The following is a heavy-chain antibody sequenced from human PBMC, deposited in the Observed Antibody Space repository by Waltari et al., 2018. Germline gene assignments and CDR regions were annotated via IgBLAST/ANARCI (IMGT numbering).Heavy chain of an antibody. CDR2: ISYDGSNK. J-gene: IGHJ4*02. CDR1: GFTFSSYA. D-gene: IGHD3-3*01. V-gene: IGHV3-30-3*01. Sequence: QVQLVESGGGVVKPGRSLRLSCAASGFTFSSYAMHWVRQAPGKGLEWVEVISYDGSNKYYSDSGKGRFTISRDNSKNTLYLQMNSLRAEDTAVYYCARGVKGFWSGYYTDWGQGTLVTVSS. CDR3: ARGVKGFWSGYYTD.